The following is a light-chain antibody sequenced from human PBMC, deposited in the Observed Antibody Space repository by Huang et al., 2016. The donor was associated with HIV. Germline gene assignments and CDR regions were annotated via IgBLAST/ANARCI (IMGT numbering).Light chain of an antibody. CDR1: QSITNS. Sequence: EIVMTQSPATLSVSPGERVTLSCRARQSITNSVAWYQQKPGQAPRLLSFGAFTRAADVPARFSGSGSGTDFTLTISSLQSEDSAVYYCQQYYDWPPLTFGGGTTVEI. CDR2: GAF. J-gene: IGKJ4*01. CDR3: QQYYDWPPLT. V-gene: IGKV3-15*01.